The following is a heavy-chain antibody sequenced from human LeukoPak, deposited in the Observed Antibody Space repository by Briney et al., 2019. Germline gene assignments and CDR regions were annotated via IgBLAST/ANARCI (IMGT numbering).Heavy chain of an antibody. V-gene: IGHV4-59*08. D-gene: IGHD6-13*01. J-gene: IGHJ6*02. Sequence: SETLSLTCTVSGGSISSHSWSWIRQPPGKGLEWIGYIFYSGSTNYNPSLKSRVTISVDTSKNQFSLKLSSVTAADTAVYYCARSGYSSSWYYYYYGMDVWGQGTTVTVSS. CDR3: ARSGYSSSWYYYYYGMDV. CDR2: IFYSGST. CDR1: GGSISSHS.